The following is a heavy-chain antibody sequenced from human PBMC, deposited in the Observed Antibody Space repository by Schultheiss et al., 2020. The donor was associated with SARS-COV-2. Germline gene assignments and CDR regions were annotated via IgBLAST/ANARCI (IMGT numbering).Heavy chain of an antibody. V-gene: IGHV1-3*01. CDR1: GYTFTSYA. CDR3: ARVTEYSSSSEPLDY. CDR2: INAGNGNT. D-gene: IGHD6-6*01. Sequence: ASVKVSCKASGYTFTSYAMHWVRQAPGQRLEWMGWINAGNGNTKYSQKFQGRVTITRDTSASTAYMELSSLRSEDTAVYYCARVTEYSSSSEPLDYWGQGTLVTVSS. J-gene: IGHJ4*02.